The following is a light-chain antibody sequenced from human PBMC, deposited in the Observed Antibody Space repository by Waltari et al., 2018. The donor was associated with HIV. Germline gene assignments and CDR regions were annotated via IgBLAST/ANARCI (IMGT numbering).Light chain of an antibody. CDR3: VLYMGGAWV. V-gene: IGLV8-61*01. CDR1: SDSVSTTHY. Sequence: QTVVTQEPSFSVSPGGTVTLTCGLRSDSVSTTHYASWYRQTPGQAPRTRIYSTNVRSSGVPDRFSGSILGNKAALTITGAQADDECHYYCVLYMGGAWVFGGGTKLTVL. J-gene: IGLJ3*02. CDR2: STN.